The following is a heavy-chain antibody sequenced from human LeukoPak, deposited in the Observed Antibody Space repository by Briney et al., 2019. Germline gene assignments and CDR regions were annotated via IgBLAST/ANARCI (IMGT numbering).Heavy chain of an antibody. Sequence: PGGSLRLSRAASGFTFSSYGMHWVRQAPGKGLEWVAFIRYDGSNKYYADSVKGRFTISRDNSKNTLYLQMNSLRAEDTAVYYCASLIAARLYYFDYWGQGTLVTVSS. J-gene: IGHJ4*02. CDR3: ASLIAARLYYFDY. D-gene: IGHD6-6*01. CDR2: IRYDGSNK. V-gene: IGHV3-30*02. CDR1: GFTFSSYG.